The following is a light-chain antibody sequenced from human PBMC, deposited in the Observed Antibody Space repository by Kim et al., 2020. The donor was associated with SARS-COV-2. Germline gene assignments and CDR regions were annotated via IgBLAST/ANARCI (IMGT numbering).Light chain of an antibody. J-gene: IGLJ2*01. CDR2: DVT. CDR3: NSYTSSSAYLV. CDR1: STAVGSSNY. V-gene: IGLV2-14*03. Sequence: QSALTQPASVSGSPGQSITISCTGASTAVGSSNYVSWYQHHPGKAPKLIIYDVTNRPSGVSNRFSGSKSGNTASLTIFGLQAEDEADYYCNSYTSSSAYLVFGGGTQLTVL.